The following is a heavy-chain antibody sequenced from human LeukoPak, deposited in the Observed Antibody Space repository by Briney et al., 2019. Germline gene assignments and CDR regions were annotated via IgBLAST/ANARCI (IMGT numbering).Heavy chain of an antibody. CDR2: IYYSGST. V-gene: IGHV4-39*01. CDR1: GGSISSSSYY. Sequence: SETLSLTCTVSGGSISSSSYYWGWIRQPPGKGLEWIGSIYYSGSTYYNPSLKSRVTISVDTSKNQFSLKLSSVTAADTAVYYCARRTMVRGVTKTNFDYWGQGTLVTVSS. J-gene: IGHJ4*02. D-gene: IGHD3-10*01. CDR3: ARRTMVRGVTKTNFDY.